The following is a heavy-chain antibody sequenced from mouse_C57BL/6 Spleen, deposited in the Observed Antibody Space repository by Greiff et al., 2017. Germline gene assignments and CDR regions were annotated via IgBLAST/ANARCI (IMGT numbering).Heavy chain of an antibody. CDR2: IDPNSGGT. Sequence: VQLQQPGAELVKPGASVKLSCKASGYTFTSYWMHWVKQRPGRGLEWIGRIDPNSGGTKYNEKFKSKATLTVDKPSSTAYMPLSSLTSEDSAVYYCAREGVTTVVRYFDYWGQGTTLTVSS. V-gene: IGHV1-72*01. J-gene: IGHJ2*01. CDR1: GYTFTSYW. D-gene: IGHD1-1*01. CDR3: AREGVTTVVRYFDY.